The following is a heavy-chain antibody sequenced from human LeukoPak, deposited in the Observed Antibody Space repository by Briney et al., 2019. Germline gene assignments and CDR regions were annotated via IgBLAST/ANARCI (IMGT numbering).Heavy chain of an antibody. CDR1: GYSISSGYY. J-gene: IGHJ6*03. D-gene: IGHD3-10*01. CDR2: IYHSGST. Sequence: PSETLSLTCTVSGYSISSGYYWGWIRQPPGKGLEWIGNIYHSGSTYYNPSLKSRVTMSVDTSKNQFSLKLSSVTAADTAVYYCARGTSGNHYYYYYMDVWGKGTTVTISS. CDR3: ARGTSGNHYYYYYMDV. V-gene: IGHV4-38-2*02.